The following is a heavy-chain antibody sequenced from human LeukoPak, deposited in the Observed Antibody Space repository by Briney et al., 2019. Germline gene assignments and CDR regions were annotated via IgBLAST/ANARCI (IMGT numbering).Heavy chain of an antibody. CDR2: ISSSSSYI. J-gene: IGHJ5*02. D-gene: IGHD6-13*01. CDR1: GFTFSSYS. Sequence: GGSLRLSCAAPGFTFSSYSRNWVRQAPGKGLEWVSSISSSSSYIYYADSVKGRFTISRDNAKNSLYLQMNSLRAEDTAVYYCARAWIAAAGQEWFDPWGQGTLVTVSS. CDR3: ARAWIAAAGQEWFDP. V-gene: IGHV3-21*01.